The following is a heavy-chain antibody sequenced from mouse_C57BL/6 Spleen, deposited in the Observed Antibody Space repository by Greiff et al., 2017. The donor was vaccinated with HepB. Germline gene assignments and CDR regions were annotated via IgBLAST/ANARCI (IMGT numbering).Heavy chain of an antibody. CDR2: IDPSDSYT. CDR3: ARGGSSRPWYFDV. CDR1: GYTFTSYW. J-gene: IGHJ1*03. Sequence: VQLQQPGAELVRPGTSVKLSCKASGYTFTSYWMHWVKQRPGQGLEWMGVIDPSDSYTNYNQKFKGKATLTVDTSSSTAYMQLSSLTSEDSAVYYCARGGSSRPWYFDVWGTGTTGTGSS. V-gene: IGHV1-59*01. D-gene: IGHD1-1*01.